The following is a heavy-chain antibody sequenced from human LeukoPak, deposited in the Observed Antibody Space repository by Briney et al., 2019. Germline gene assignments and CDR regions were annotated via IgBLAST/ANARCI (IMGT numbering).Heavy chain of an antibody. J-gene: IGHJ4*02. CDR1: GFTVSSNY. CDR2: IYSGGST. CDR3: ARVEEGAAKD. D-gene: IGHD1-26*01. V-gene: IGHV3-53*01. Sequence: GGSLRLSCAASGFTVSSNYMSWVRQAPGKGLEWVSFIYSGGSTYYADSVKGRFTISSDNSKNTLYLQMNSLRVEDTAVYYCARVEEGAAKDWGQGTLVTVSS.